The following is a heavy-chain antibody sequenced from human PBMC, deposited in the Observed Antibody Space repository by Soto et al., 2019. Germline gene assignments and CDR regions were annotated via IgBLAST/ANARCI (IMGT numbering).Heavy chain of an antibody. D-gene: IGHD6-13*01. J-gene: IGHJ4*02. Sequence: SETLSLTCTVSGGSISSGGYYWSWIRQHPGKGLEWIGYIYYSGSTYYNPSLKSQVTISVDTSKNQFSLKLSSVTAADTAVYYCARGVPIAAPEFDYWGQGTLVTVSS. CDR2: IYYSGST. CDR3: ARGVPIAAPEFDY. CDR1: GGSISSGGYY. V-gene: IGHV4-31*01.